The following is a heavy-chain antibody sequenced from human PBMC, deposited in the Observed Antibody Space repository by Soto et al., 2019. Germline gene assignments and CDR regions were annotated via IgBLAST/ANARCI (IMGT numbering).Heavy chain of an antibody. V-gene: IGHV1-18*01. D-gene: IGHD3-22*01. Sequence: QVQLVQSGAEVKKPGASVKVSCKASGYTFTSYGISWVRQAPGQGLEWMGWIIAYNGNTNYAQKLQGRVTMTTDTSTSTAYMELRSLRSDDTAVYYCARDGDTYYYEGTAYYPSHWGQGTLVTVSS. CDR2: IIAYNGNT. CDR3: ARDGDTYYYEGTAYYPSH. CDR1: GYTFTSYG. J-gene: IGHJ4*02.